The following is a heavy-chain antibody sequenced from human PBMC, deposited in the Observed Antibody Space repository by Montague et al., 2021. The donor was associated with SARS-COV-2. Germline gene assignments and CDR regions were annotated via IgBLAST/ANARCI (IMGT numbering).Heavy chain of an antibody. V-gene: IGHV5-10-1*01. J-gene: IGHJ6*02. Sequence: QSGAEVEKPGESLRISCKGSGYSFTSYWISWVRQMPGKGLEWMGRIDPSDSYTNYSPSFQGHVTISADKSISTAYLQWSSLKASDTAMYYCATDIAAAGQTYYYYYGMDVWGQGTTVTVSS. CDR2: IDPSDSYT. D-gene: IGHD6-13*01. CDR1: GYSFTSYW. CDR3: ATDIAAAGQTYYYYYGMDV.